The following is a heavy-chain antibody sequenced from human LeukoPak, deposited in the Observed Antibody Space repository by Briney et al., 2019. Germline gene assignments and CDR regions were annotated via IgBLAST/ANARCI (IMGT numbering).Heavy chain of an antibody. D-gene: IGHD4-23*01. CDR3: VRGMRSGGNSPWDS. CDR2: IFYNGNT. V-gene: IGHV4-31*03. CDR1: GASINSSGYY. J-gene: IGHJ4*02. Sequence: SETLSLTCTVSGASINSSGYYWGWIRQHPVKGLEWIGYIFYNGNTYYNPSVKSRVTISGDTSKNRFSLNLRSVTAADTAMYYCVRGMRSGGNSPWDSWGQGTLVTVSS.